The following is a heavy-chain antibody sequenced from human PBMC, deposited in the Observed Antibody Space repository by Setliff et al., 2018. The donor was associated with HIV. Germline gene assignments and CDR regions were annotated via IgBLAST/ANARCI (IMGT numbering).Heavy chain of an antibody. D-gene: IGHD3-10*01. Sequence: GASVKVSCKASGYTFIGDYMHWVRQAPGQGLEWMGWINPNSGGTNFAQKFQGRVTMTRDTSISTAYMELSRLRSDDTAVYYCATAGEMATIGYSYYYMGVWGKGTTVTVSS. CDR2: INPNSGGT. CDR1: GYTFIGDY. V-gene: IGHV1-2*02. CDR3: ATAGEMATIGYSYYYMGV. J-gene: IGHJ6*03.